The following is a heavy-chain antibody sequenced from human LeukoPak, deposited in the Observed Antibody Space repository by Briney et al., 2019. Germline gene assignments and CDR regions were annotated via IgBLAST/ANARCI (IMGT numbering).Heavy chain of an antibody. CDR1: GFTFSTYW. Sequence: GGSLRLSCAASGFTFSTYWMSWVRQAPGKGLEWVANIKEDGSEKYYVDSVKGRFTISRDNSKNTLYLQMNSLRAEDTAVYYCARESAWTIPPRAFDIWGQGTMVTVSS. J-gene: IGHJ3*02. CDR2: IKEDGSEK. V-gene: IGHV3-7*01. D-gene: IGHD3-9*01. CDR3: ARESAWTIPPRAFDI.